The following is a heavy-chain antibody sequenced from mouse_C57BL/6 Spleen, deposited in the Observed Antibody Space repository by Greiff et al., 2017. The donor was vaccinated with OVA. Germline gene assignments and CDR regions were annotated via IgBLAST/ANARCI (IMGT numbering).Heavy chain of an antibody. J-gene: IGHJ2*01. CDR2: IWRGGST. D-gene: IGHD1-1*01. Sequence: VQLQQSGPGLVQPSQSLSITCTVSGFSLTSYGVHWVRQSPGKGLEWLGVIWRGGSTDYNAAFMSRLSITKDNSKSQVVFKMNSLQADDTAIYYCAKGGSSYLLGYFDYWGQGTTLTVSS. CDR3: AKGGSSYLLGYFDY. CDR1: GFSLTSYG. V-gene: IGHV2-5*01.